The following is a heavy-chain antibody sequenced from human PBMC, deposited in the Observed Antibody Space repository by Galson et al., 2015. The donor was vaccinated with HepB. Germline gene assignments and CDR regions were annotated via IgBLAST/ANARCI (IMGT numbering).Heavy chain of an antibody. J-gene: IGHJ4*02. V-gene: IGHV3-33*01. CDR1: GFTFSSYG. Sequence: SLRLSCAASGFTFSSYGMHWVRQAPGKGLEWVAVIWYDGSNKYYADSVKGRFTISRDNSKNTLYPQMNSLRAEDTAVYYCARDWIAYCGGDCYPDYWGQGTLVTVSS. CDR3: ARDWIAYCGGDCYPDY. D-gene: IGHD2-21*01. CDR2: IWYDGSNK.